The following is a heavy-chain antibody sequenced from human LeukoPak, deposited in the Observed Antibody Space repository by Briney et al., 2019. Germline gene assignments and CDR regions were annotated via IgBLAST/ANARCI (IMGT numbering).Heavy chain of an antibody. D-gene: IGHD3-10*01. J-gene: IGHJ6*02. CDR1: GYTLTAYY. V-gene: IGHV1-2*02. CDR2: INPHSGGT. Sequence: ASVKVSCKAYGYTLTAYYIHWVRQAPGQGLEWMGWINPHSGGTNYAQKFQSRVTMISDTSISTVYMEFNRLRSDDTAVYYCAREGSQYDYGPGPSNVWGQGTTVSVSS. CDR3: AREGSQYDYGPGPSNV.